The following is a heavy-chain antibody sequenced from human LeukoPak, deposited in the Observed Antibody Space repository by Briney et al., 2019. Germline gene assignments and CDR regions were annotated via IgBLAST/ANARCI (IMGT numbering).Heavy chain of an antibody. V-gene: IGHV4-4*07. CDR1: GGSISSYY. CDR3: ARGASLTTVTTSTGRNYYYYGMDV. J-gene: IGHJ6*02. Sequence: SETLSLTCTVSGGSISSYYWNWIRQPAGKGLEWIGHIYTSGSTNYNPSLKSRVTMSVDTSKNQFSLKLSSATAADTAVYYCARGASLTTVTTSTGRNYYYYGMDVWGQGTTVTVSS. D-gene: IGHD4-17*01. CDR2: IYTSGST.